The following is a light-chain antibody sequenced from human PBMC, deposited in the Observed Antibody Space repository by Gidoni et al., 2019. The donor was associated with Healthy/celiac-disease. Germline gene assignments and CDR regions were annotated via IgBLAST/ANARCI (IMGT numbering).Light chain of an antibody. CDR1: QSLLHSNGYNY. CDR2: LGS. J-gene: IGKJ5*01. CDR3: MQALQTIT. Sequence: DIVMTRSPLSLPVTPGEPAPLSCRSSQSLLHSNGYNYLDWYLQKPGQSPQLLIYLGSNRASGVPDRCSGSGSGTDFTLKISRVEAEDVGVYYCMQALQTITFGQGTRLEIK. V-gene: IGKV2-28*01.